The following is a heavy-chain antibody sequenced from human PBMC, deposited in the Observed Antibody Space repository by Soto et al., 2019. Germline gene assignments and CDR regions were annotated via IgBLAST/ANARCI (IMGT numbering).Heavy chain of an antibody. J-gene: IGHJ6*02. V-gene: IGHV3-23*01. Sequence: EVQLLESGGGLIQPRGSLRLSCAASGFNFSSYAMSWVRQAPGRGLEWVSAISGAVNNTYYTDSVKGRLTISRDNSKNTLYLQMNSLRADDTAVYYGAKWVAGSGTVVGGMDVWGQVNTVTVSS. CDR2: ISGAVNNT. CDR1: GFNFSSYA. CDR3: AKWVAGSGTVVGGMDV. D-gene: IGHD3-10*01.